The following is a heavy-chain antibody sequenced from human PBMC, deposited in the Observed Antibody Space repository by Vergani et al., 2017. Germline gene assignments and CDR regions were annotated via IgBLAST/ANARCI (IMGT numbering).Heavy chain of an antibody. V-gene: IGHV1-69*01. CDR3: AKGSGFASPFNS. CDR2: IIPIFGTT. D-gene: IGHD5-12*01. Sequence: QVQLVQSGAEVQKPESSVKASCRASGGTFDTHAFSWVRQAPGQRLEWMGAIIPIFGTTNYAPKFQGRVSITADESTNVVYMELNRLKSEDTALYFCAKGSGFASPFNSWGQGSPVIVSS. CDR1: GGTFDTHA. J-gene: IGHJ4*02.